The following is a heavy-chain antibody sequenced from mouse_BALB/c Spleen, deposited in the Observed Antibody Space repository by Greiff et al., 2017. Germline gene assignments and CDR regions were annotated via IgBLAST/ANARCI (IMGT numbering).Heavy chain of an antibody. Sequence: EVKLVESGGGLVQPGGSLRLSCATSGFTFTDYYMSWVRQPPGKALEWLGFIRNKANGYTTEYSASVKGRFTISRDNSQSILYLQMNTLRAEDSATYYCARDYGYDGTFDYWGQGTTLTVSS. CDR1: GFTFTDYY. D-gene: IGHD2-2*01. CDR2: IRNKANGYTT. V-gene: IGHV7-3*02. CDR3: ARDYGYDGTFDY. J-gene: IGHJ2*01.